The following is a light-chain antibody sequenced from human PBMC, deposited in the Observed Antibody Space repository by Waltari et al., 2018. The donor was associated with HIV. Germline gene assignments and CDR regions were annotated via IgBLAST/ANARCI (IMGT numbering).Light chain of an antibody. Sequence: SYELTQPPSVSVSPGQTARITCSGDALPQKYDYWYQQKSGQAPVLVIYEDTKRPSGISETFSGSSSGTVATLTITGAQVEHEADYYCYSTYSSGVSWVFGGGTKLTVL. CDR2: EDT. CDR3: YSTYSSGVSWV. V-gene: IGLV3-10*01. J-gene: IGLJ3*02. CDR1: ALPQKY.